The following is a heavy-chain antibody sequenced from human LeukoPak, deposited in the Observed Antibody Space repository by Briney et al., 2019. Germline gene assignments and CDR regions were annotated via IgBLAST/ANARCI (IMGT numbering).Heavy chain of an antibody. CDR3: ARDWALRFLDPHFDY. J-gene: IGHJ4*02. V-gene: IGHV3-7*01. Sequence: QSGGSLRLSCAASGFTFSSYWMSWVRQAPGKGLEWVANIKQDGSEKYYVDSVKGRFTISRDNAKNSLYLQMNSLRAEDTAVYYCARDWALRFLDPHFDYWGQGTLVTVSS. D-gene: IGHD3-3*01. CDR1: GFTFSSYW. CDR2: IKQDGSEK.